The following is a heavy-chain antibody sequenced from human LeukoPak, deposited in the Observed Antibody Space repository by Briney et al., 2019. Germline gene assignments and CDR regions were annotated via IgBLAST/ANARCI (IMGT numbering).Heavy chain of an antibody. CDR2: INHSGST. D-gene: IGHD2-2*01. J-gene: IGHJ6*02. CDR3: ARASDIVVVPAANYGMDV. Sequence: PSETLSLTCAVYGGSFSGYYWSWIRQPPGKGLEWIGEINHSGSTNYNPSLKSRVTISVDTSKNQFSLKLSSVTAADTAVYYCARASDIVVVPAANYGMDVWGQGTTVTVSS. V-gene: IGHV4-34*01. CDR1: GGSFSGYY.